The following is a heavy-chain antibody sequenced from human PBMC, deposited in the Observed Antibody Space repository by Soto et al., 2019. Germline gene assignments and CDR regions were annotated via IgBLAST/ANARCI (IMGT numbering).Heavy chain of an antibody. Sequence: QAQLEQSGGEVKKPGSSVRVSCKAPRFASSKFIVIWVHQAPGVGLGWGGGIIPVFGTANYAQKFQGRVTITADESTSTSYMEVNNLRSEDTAVYYCAKVRYSSPMGYYYGMDVWGQGTTVTVSS. CDR3: AKVRYSSPMGYYYGMDV. D-gene: IGHD2-2*01. CDR1: RFASSKFI. J-gene: IGHJ6*02. CDR2: IIPVFGTA. V-gene: IGHV1-69*01.